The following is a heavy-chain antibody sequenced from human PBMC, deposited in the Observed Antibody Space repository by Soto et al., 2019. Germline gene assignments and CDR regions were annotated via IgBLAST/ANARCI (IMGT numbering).Heavy chain of an antibody. J-gene: IGHJ4*02. D-gene: IGHD3-22*01. Sequence: ETLSLTCTVSGGSINSYYWSWIRQPPGKGLEWLGYIYYSGGTNYNPSLKSRVTISVDTSKNQFSLKLRSVTAADTAVYYCARHYDSSGYYSSSFDYWGQGTLVTVSS. CDR1: GGSINSYY. V-gene: IGHV4-59*01. CDR2: IYYSGGT. CDR3: ARHYDSSGYYSSSFDY.